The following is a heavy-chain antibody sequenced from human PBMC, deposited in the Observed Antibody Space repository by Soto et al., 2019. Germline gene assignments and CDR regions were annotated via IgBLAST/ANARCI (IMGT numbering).Heavy chain of an antibody. J-gene: IGHJ5*02. V-gene: IGHV4-31*03. Sequence: SETLSLTCTVSGGSISIGGYYWSCIRQHPGKGLEWIGYIYYSGSTYYNPSLKSRVTISVDTSKNQFSLKLSSVTAADTAVYYCARDSHYYDSSGYYYWFDPWGQGTLVTV. D-gene: IGHD3-22*01. CDR2: IYYSGST. CDR1: GGSISIGGYY. CDR3: ARDSHYYDSSGYYYWFDP.